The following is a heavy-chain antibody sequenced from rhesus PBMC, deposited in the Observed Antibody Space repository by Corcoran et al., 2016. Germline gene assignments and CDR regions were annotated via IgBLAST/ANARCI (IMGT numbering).Heavy chain of an antibody. J-gene: IGHJ4*01. CDR1: GGSISSSY. Sequence: QLQLQESGPGLVKPSETLSVTCAVSGGSISSSYWSWIRQAPGKGLDWIAYIYGSGSSTNYNPSLKCRVTLSVDTSKNQLSLKLSSVTTADTAVYYCAKPYSGSWTLFDYWGQGVLGTVSS. CDR3: AKPYSGSWTLFDY. D-gene: IGHD6-25*01. V-gene: IGHV4-169*01. CDR2: IYGSGSST.